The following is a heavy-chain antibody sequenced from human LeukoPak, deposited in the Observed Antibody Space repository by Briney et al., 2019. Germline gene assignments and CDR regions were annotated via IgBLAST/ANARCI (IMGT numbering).Heavy chain of an antibody. CDR3: ARSAPLRFLESP. CDR2: ISSSSSYI. J-gene: IGHJ5*02. D-gene: IGHD3-3*01. V-gene: IGHV3-21*01. Sequence: GGSLRLSCAASGFTFSSYSMNWVRQAPGKGLEWVSSISSSSSYIYYADSVKGRFTISRDNAENSLYLQMNSLRAEDTAVYYCARSAPLRFLESPWGQGTLVTVSS. CDR1: GFTFSSYS.